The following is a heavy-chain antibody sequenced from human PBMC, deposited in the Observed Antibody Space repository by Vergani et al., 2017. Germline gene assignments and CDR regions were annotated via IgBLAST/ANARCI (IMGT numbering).Heavy chain of an antibody. CDR2: SYTSGST. CDR1: GGSISSGDYY. J-gene: IGHJ4*02. Sequence: QVQLQESGPGLVKPSQTLSLTCTVSGGSISSGDYYWSWIRQPPGKGLEWIGYSYTSGSTNYNPSLKSRVTISVDTSKNPFSLKLSSVTAADTAVYYCARHSYDAYFDYWGQGTLVTVSS. V-gene: IGHV4-61*02. D-gene: IGHD5-12*01. CDR3: ARHSYDAYFDY.